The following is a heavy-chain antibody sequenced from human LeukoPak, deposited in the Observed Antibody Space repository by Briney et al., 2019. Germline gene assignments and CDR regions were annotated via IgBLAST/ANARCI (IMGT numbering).Heavy chain of an antibody. CDR2: IYYSGST. CDR1: GDSINSYY. Sequence: SETLSLTCTVSGDSINSYYWSWIRQPPGKGLEWIGYIYYSGSTNYNPSLKSRVTISVDTSKNQFSLKLSSVTAADTAVYYCATTSWAFDIWGQGTMVTVSS. J-gene: IGHJ3*02. V-gene: IGHV4-59*08. CDR3: ATTSWAFDI.